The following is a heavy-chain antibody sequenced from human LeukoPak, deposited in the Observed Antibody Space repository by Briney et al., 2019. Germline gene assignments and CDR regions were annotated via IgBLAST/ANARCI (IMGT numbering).Heavy chain of an antibody. V-gene: IGHV3-7*03. CDR1: GFTFGSYW. CDR2: IKHDGSEK. J-gene: IGHJ4*02. Sequence: GGSLRLSCAASGFTFGSYWMTWVRQAPWNGLEWVATIKHDGSEKYYVDSVKGRFTISRDNAKTSLFLQLNSLRAEDTAVYYCAAIHRDYWGQGTLVTVSS. CDR3: AAIHRDY.